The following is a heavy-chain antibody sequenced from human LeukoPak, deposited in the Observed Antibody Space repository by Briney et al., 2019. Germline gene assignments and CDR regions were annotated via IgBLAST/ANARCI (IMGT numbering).Heavy chain of an antibody. V-gene: IGHV1-69*13. CDR1: GGTFSSYA. D-gene: IGHD1-14*01. CDR2: IIPIFGTA. CDR3: ARETSGMWQPADY. J-gene: IGHJ4*02. Sequence: SVKVSCKASGGTFSSYAISWVRQAPGQGLEWMGGIIPIFGTANYAQKFQGRVTITADESTSTAYMELSSLRSEDTAVYYCARETSGMWQPADYWGQGTLATVSS.